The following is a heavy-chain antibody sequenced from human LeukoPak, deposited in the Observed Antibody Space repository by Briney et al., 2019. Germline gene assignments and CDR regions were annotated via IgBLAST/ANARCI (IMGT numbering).Heavy chain of an antibody. J-gene: IGHJ4*02. Sequence: ASVKVSCKASGYTFINYAMNWVRQAPGQGLEWMGWINTNTGNPTYAQGFTGRFVFSLDTSVSTAFLQISSLKAEDTAVYYCAREEYYDSSASTNFDYWGQGTLVTVSS. V-gene: IGHV7-4-1*02. CDR1: GYTFINYA. D-gene: IGHD3-22*01. CDR2: INTNTGNP. CDR3: AREEYYDSSASTNFDY.